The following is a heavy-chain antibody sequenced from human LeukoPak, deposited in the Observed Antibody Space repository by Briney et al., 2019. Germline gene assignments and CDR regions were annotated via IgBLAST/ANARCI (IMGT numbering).Heavy chain of an antibody. V-gene: IGHV4-61*08. CDR1: GGSISSGGYY. J-gene: IGHJ5*02. Sequence: PSETLSLTCTVSGGSISSGGYYWSWIRQHPGTGLEWIGYIYYGGSAIYNPSLKSRVTISVDRSKNQFSLKLNSVTAADTAVYYCATMAVAGTGYNWLDPWGQGTLVTVSS. CDR2: IYYGGSA. CDR3: ATMAVAGTGYNWLDP. D-gene: IGHD6-19*01.